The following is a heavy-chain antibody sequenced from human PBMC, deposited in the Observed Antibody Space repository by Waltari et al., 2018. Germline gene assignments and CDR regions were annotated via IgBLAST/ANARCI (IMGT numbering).Heavy chain of an antibody. CDR3: ARELGDAFDI. Sequence: VQLQQWGAGLLKPSETLSLTCAVYGGSFSGYYWSWIRQPPGKGLEWVANIKQDGSEKYYVDSVKGRFTISRDNAKNSLYLQMNSLRAEDTAVYYCARELGDAFDIWGQGTMVTVSS. D-gene: IGHD7-27*01. J-gene: IGHJ3*02. V-gene: IGHV3-7*04. CDR2: IKQDGSEK. CDR1: GGSFSGYY.